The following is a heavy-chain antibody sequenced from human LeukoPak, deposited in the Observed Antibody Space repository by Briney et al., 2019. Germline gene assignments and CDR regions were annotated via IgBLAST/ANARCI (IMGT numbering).Heavy chain of an antibody. V-gene: IGHV1-24*01. Sequence: ASVKVSCKVSGYTLTELSMHWVRQAPGKGLEWMGGFDPEDGETIYAQRFQGRVTMTEDTSTDTAYMELSRLRSEDTAVYYCATDLTYYFDYWGQGTLVTVSS. CDR3: ATDLTYYFDY. CDR2: FDPEDGET. J-gene: IGHJ4*02. D-gene: IGHD3-9*01. CDR1: GYTLTELS.